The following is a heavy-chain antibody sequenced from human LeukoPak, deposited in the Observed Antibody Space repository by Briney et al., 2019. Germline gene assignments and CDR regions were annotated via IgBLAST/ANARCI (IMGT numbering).Heavy chain of an antibody. D-gene: IGHD3-16*01. CDR2: ISGSGGST. J-gene: IGHJ4*02. CDR3: ARPYYDYVWGSYEDY. V-gene: IGHV3-23*01. CDR1: GFTFSSYA. Sequence: GGSLRLSCAASGFTFSSYAMSWVRQAPGKGLEWVPAISGSGGSTYYADSVKGRFTISRDNSKNTLYLQMNSLRAEDTAVYYCARPYYDYVWGSYEDYWGQGTLVTVSS.